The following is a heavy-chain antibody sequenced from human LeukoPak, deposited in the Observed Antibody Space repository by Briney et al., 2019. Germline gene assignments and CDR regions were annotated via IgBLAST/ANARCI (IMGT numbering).Heavy chain of an antibody. Sequence: SETLSLTCAVYGGSFSGYYWSWIRQPPGKGLEWIGYIYYSGSTNYNPSLKSRVTISVDTSTNQFSLKLSSVTAADTAVYFCARGGRLLGKFDYWGQGTLVTVSS. V-gene: IGHV4-59*01. D-gene: IGHD3-22*01. CDR1: GGSFSGYY. CDR2: IYYSGST. J-gene: IGHJ4*01. CDR3: ARGGRLLGKFDY.